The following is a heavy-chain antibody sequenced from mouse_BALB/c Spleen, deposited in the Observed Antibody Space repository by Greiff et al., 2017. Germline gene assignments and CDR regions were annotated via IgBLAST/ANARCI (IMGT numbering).Heavy chain of an antibody. J-gene: IGHJ3*01. CDR1: GYSFTGYF. D-gene: IGHD2-1*01. Sequence: VQLKESGPELVKPGASVKISCKASGYSFTGYFMNWVMQSHGKSLEWIGRINPYNGDTFYNQKFKGKATLTADKSSSTAYMQLSSLKSEDSAVYFCASYYATPFAYWGQGTLVTVSA. V-gene: IGHV1-20*01. CDR2: INPYNGDT. CDR3: ASYYATPFAY.